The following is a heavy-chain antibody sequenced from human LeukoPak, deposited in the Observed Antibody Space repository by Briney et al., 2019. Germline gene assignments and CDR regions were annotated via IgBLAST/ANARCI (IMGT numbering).Heavy chain of an antibody. CDR1: GGSISSGGYY. Sequence: SQTLSLTCTVSGGSISSGGYYWSWIRQHPGKGLEWIGYIYYSGSTSYNPSLKSRVTISVDTSKNQFSLKLSSVTAADTAVYYCARGADWTYYFDYWGQATLVTVSS. CDR2: IYYSGST. J-gene: IGHJ4*02. V-gene: IGHV4-31*03. CDR3: ARGADWTYYFDY. D-gene: IGHD2-21*02.